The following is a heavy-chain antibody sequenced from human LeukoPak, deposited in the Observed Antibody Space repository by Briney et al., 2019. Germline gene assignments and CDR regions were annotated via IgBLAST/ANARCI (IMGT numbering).Heavy chain of an antibody. V-gene: IGHV3-7*01. CDR3: ARGLTYYYGSGVDY. J-gene: IGHJ4*02. D-gene: IGHD3-10*01. CDR1: GFTFSSYW. Sequence: GGSLRLSCAASGFTFSSYWMSWVRQAPGKGLEWVANIKRDGSEKYYVDSVKGRFTISRDNAKNSLYLQMNSLRAEDTAVYSCARGLTYYYGSGVDYWGQGTLVTVSS. CDR2: IKRDGSEK.